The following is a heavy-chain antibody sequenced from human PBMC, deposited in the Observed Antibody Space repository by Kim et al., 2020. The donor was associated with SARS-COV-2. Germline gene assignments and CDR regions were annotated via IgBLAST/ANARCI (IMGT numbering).Heavy chain of an antibody. V-gene: IGHV3-30*04. J-gene: IGHJ6*01. CDR3: ARDRDWNYGLYYYYGMDV. CDR2: ISYDGSNK. Sequence: GGSLRLSCAASGFTFSSYAMHWVRQAPGKGLEWVAVISYDGSNKYYADSVKGRFTISRDNSKNTLYLQMNSLRAEDTAVYYCARDRDWNYGLYYYYGMDV. D-gene: IGHD1-7*01. CDR1: GFTFSSYA.